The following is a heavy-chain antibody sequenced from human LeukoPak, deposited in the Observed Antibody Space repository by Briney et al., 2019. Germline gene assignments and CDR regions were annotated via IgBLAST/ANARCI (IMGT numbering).Heavy chain of an antibody. D-gene: IGHD3-10*01. V-gene: IGHV3-23*01. J-gene: IGHJ4*02. CDR2: ISGSGGST. Sequence: GGSLRLSCAASGFTFSSYAMSGLRQAPGKVLEWVTAISGSGGSTYYADSVRGRFTISRDNSKNTLYLQMNSLRAEDTAVYYCAKSQSGFYYGSGSSFPPDYWGQGTLVTVSS. CDR1: GFTFSSYA. CDR3: AKSQSGFYYGSGSSFPPDY.